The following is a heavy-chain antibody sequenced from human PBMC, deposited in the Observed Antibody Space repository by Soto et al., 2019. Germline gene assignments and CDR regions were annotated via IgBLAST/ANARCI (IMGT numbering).Heavy chain of an antibody. Sequence: SETLSLTCTVSGGSISSGDYYWSWIRQPPGKGLEWIGYIYYSGSTYYNPSLKSRVTISVDTSKNQFSLKLSSVTAADTAVYYCAREGARSRTRFDYWGQGNLVPVS. V-gene: IGHV4-30-4*01. CDR2: IYYSGST. CDR1: GGSISSGDYY. J-gene: IGHJ4*02. CDR3: AREGARSRTRFDY. D-gene: IGHD1-26*01.